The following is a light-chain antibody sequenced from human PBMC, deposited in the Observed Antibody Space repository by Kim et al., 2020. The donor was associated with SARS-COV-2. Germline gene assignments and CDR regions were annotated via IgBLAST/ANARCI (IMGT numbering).Light chain of an antibody. CDR1: QSVLYSSNNKNY. V-gene: IGKV4-1*01. J-gene: IGKJ4*01. Sequence: DIVMTQFPDSLAVSLGERATINCKSSQSVLYSSNNKNYLAWYQQKPGQPPKLLIYWASTRKSGVPDRFSGSGSGTDFTLTISSLQAEDVAVYYCQQYFVTPPSFGGGTKVDIK. CDR2: WAS. CDR3: QQYFVTPPS.